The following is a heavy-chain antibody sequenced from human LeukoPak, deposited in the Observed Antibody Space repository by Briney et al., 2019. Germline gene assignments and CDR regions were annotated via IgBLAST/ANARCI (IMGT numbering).Heavy chain of an antibody. CDR3: ARSSPRDGNLRR. CDR1: GYTFTGYY. Sequence: ASVKVSCKASGYTFTGYYMHWVRQAPGQGLEWMGWINPNSGGTNYAQKFQGRVTMTRDTSISTAYMELSRLRSDDTAVYYCARSSPRDGNLRRWGQGTLVTVSS. V-gene: IGHV1-2*02. CDR2: INPNSGGT. D-gene: IGHD5-24*01. J-gene: IGHJ4*02.